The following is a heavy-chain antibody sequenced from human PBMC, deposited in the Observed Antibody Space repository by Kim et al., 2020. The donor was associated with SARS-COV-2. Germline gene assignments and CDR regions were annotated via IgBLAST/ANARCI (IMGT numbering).Heavy chain of an antibody. CDR3: TTKVPIRDYYGSGSYTEKPSYGMDV. CDR1: GFTFSNAW. Sequence: GGSLRLSCAASGFTFSNAWMSWVRQAPGKGLEWVGRIKSKTDGGTTDYAAPVKGRFTISRDDSKNTLYLQMNSLKTEDTAVYYCTTKVPIRDYYGSGSYTEKPSYGMDVWGQGTTVTVSS. J-gene: IGHJ6*02. D-gene: IGHD3-10*01. V-gene: IGHV3-15*01. CDR2: IKSKTDGGTT.